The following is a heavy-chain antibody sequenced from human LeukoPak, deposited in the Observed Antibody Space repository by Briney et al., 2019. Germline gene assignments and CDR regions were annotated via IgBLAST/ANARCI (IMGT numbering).Heavy chain of an antibody. CDR1: GFTFSYYW. J-gene: IGHJ2*01. CDR3: ARDGGGYARAYWYFDV. V-gene: IGHV3-7*01. D-gene: IGHD5-12*01. CDR2: IKQDGSER. Sequence: PGGSLRLSCAASGFTFSYYWMNWVRQAPGKGLEWVANIKQDGSERYYVDSVKGRFTISRDNAKNSLYLQMNSLRGEDTAVYYCARDGGGYARAYWYFDVWGRGTLVTVSS.